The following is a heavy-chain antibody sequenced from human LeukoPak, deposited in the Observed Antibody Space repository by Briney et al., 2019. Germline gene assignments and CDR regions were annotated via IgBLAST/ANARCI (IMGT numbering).Heavy chain of an antibody. J-gene: IGHJ4*02. CDR3: ARSSYYYERRDFDY. CDR2: INWNGDST. CDR1: GFTFDDYV. V-gene: IGHV3-20*04. D-gene: IGHD3-22*01. Sequence: GGSLRLSCAASGFTFDDYVMNWVRHAPGKGRVWVTAINWNGDSTVYTHYVKGRFTISRVNAKNSLYLQMNSLRAEDTVLYYCARSSYYYERRDFDYWGQGTLVTVSS.